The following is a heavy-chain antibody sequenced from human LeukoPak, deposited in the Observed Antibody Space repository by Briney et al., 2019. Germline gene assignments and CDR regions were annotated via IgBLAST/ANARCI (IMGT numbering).Heavy chain of an antibody. V-gene: IGHV4-59*01. J-gene: IGHJ4*02. CDR3: ARAKGWLLKRYFDY. CDR2: IYYSGST. D-gene: IGHD3-22*01. CDR1: GGSISSYY. Sequence: SETLSLTCTVSGGSISSYYWGWIRQPPGKGLEWIGYIYYSGSTNYNPSLKSRVTISVDTSKNQFSLKLSSVTAADTAVYYCARAKGWLLKRYFDYWGQGTLVTVSS.